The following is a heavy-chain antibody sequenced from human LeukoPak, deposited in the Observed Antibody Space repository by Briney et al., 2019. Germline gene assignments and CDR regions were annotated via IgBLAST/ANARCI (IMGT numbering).Heavy chain of an antibody. J-gene: IGHJ4*02. Sequence: SETLSLTCTVSGGSISSYYWSWIRQPPGKGLEWIGYINYSGSTNYNPSLKSRVTMSVDASKNQFSLKLSSVTAADTAMYYCAREGRKDYVYFDHWGQGSLVTVSS. CDR1: GGSISSYY. CDR3: AREGRKDYVYFDH. V-gene: IGHV4-59*01. D-gene: IGHD4-17*01. CDR2: INYSGST.